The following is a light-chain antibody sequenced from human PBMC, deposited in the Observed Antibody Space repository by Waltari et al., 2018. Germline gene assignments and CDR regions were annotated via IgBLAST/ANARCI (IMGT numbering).Light chain of an antibody. CDR2: GAS. Sequence: EIVMTQSPATLSVSPGERATLSCRASQSVSSNLAWYQQKPGQAPGLLIYGASTRATGIPARFSGSGSGTEFTLTISSLQSEDFVVYYCQQYNNWPKTFGQGT. V-gene: IGKV3-15*01. J-gene: IGKJ1*01. CDR1: QSVSSN. CDR3: QQYNNWPKT.